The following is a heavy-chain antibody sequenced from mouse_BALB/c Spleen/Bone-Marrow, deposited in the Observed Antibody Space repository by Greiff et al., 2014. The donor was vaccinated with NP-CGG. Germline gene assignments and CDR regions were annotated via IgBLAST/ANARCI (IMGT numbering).Heavy chain of an antibody. J-gene: IGHJ4*01. D-gene: IGHD3-3*01. CDR1: GYTFTSYY. Sequence: QVQLQQSGAELVKPGASVKLSCKASGYTFTSYYMYWVKQRPGQGLEWFGVINPSNGGTNFNEKFKNKATLTVDKSSSTAYMQLSSLTSEDSAVYYCARERGAGLDYWGQGTSVTVSP. CDR3: ARERGAGLDY. V-gene: IGHV1-53*01. CDR2: INPSNGGT.